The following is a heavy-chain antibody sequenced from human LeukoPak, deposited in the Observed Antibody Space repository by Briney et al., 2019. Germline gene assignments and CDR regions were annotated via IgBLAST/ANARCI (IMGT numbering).Heavy chain of an antibody. CDR3: ARLNYGRRDYYYYYYMDV. J-gene: IGHJ6*03. D-gene: IGHD3-10*01. CDR1: GGSISSYY. Sequence: SETLSLACTVSGGSISSYYWSWIRQPPGKGLEWIGYIYYSGSTNYNPSLKSRVTRSVDTSKNQFSLKLSSVTAADSAVYYCARLNYGRRDYYYYYYMDVWGKGTTVTVSS. V-gene: IGHV4-59*08. CDR2: IYYSGST.